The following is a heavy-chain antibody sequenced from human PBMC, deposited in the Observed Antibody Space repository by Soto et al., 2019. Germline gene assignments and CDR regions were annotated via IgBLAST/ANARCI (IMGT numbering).Heavy chain of an antibody. J-gene: IGHJ4*02. CDR3: AADRVRVRDGYNSLSY. CDR1: GFTFTNSA. Sequence: QMQLVQSGPEVKKPGTSVKVSCKASGFTFTNSAVQWVRQARGQRLEWIGWIVVGSGNTNYAQKFQERVTITRDMSTSTAYMELSSLRSEDTAVYYCAADRVRVRDGYNSLSYWGQGTLVTVSS. D-gene: IGHD5-12*01. CDR2: IVVGSGNT. V-gene: IGHV1-58*01.